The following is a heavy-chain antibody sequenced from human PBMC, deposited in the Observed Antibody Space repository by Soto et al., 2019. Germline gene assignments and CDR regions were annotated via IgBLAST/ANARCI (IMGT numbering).Heavy chain of an antibody. V-gene: IGHV3-72*01. CDR2: TKHKNENLKT. CDR1: GFTLSDHY. D-gene: IGHD2-8*02. J-gene: IGHJ4*02. Sequence: EVQVVESGGNLVQPGGSLRLSCAASGFTLSDHYMDWVRQAPGKGLEWVGRTKHKNENLKTDYAASVKGRFTLSRDDSKNSLYLQMNSLKSDDTAVYYCVAFLPGHPYWGQGTLLTVSS. CDR3: VAFLPGHPY.